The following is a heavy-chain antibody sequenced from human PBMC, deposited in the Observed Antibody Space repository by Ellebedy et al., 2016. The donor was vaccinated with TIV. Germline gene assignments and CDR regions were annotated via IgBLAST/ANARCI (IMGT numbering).Heavy chain of an antibody. CDR2: ISGVYTDT. V-gene: IGHV3-23*01. CDR1: GFTFSNYA. Sequence: GGSLRLSCATSGFTFSNYAMSWVRQAPGKGLEWVAVISGVYTDTYYADPVKGRFTVSRDNSKNTLTLQMNSLRLEDTAVYYCAKVLFAFGEFESPFDPWGQGTLVIVSS. J-gene: IGHJ5*02. D-gene: IGHD3-10*01. CDR3: AKVLFAFGEFESPFDP.